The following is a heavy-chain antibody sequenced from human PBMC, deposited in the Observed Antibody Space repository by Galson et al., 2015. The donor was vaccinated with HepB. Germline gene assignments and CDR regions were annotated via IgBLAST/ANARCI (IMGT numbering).Heavy chain of an antibody. CDR2: IKNDGTGT. CDR1: GFTFSTYW. J-gene: IGHJ4*02. CDR3: DGDSGY. V-gene: IGHV3-74*01. Sequence: SLRLSCAASGFTFSTYWMHWVRQAPGKGLVWVSRIKNDGTGTSYADSVKGRFTISRDDAKNTLYLQMNSLRAEDTAVYYCDGDSGYWGQGTLVTVSS. D-gene: IGHD4-17*01.